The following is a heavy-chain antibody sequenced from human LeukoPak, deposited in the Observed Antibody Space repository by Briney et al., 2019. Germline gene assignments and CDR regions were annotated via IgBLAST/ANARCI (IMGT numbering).Heavy chain of an antibody. J-gene: IGHJ4*02. Sequence: GGSLRLSCAASGFTFSSYSMNWVRQAPGKGLEWVSYISSSGTTIYHADSVKGRFTISRDNAKNSLYLQMNSLRDEDTAVYYCACARTGGAYFDYWGQGTLVTVSS. CDR2: ISSSGTTI. D-gene: IGHD1-1*01. CDR3: ACARTGGAYFDY. V-gene: IGHV3-48*02. CDR1: GFTFSSYS.